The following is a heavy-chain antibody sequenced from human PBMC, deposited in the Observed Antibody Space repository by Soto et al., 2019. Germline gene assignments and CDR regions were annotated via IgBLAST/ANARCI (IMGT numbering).Heavy chain of an antibody. V-gene: IGHV3-53*01. CDR1: GFTVSSNY. D-gene: IGHD2-8*01. CDR2: IYSGGST. J-gene: IGHJ6*03. Sequence: GGSLRLSCAASGFTVSSNYMSWVRQAPGKGLEWVSVIYSGGSTYYADSVKGRFTISRDNSKNTLYLQMNSLRAEDTAVYYCARQGGYCTTGVCRYSYYYYMDVWGKGTTVTVSS. CDR3: ARQGGYCTTGVCRYSYYYYMDV.